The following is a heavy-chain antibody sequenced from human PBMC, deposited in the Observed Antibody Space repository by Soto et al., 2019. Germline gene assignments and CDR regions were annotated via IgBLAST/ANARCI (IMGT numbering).Heavy chain of an antibody. CDR1: GFTVSSNY. CDR2: IYSGGST. Sequence: GGSLRLSCAASGFTVSSNYMSWVRQAPGKGLEWVSVIYSGGSTYYADSVKGRFTISRDNSKNTLYLQMNSLRAEDTAVYYCALGYYNDAFDIWGQGTMVTVSS. J-gene: IGHJ3*02. D-gene: IGHD3-22*01. V-gene: IGHV3-53*01. CDR3: ALGYYNDAFDI.